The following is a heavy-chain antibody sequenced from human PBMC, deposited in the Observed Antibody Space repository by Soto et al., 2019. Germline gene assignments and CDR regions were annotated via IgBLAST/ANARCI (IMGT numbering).Heavy chain of an antibody. Sequence: SETLSLTCTVSGGSISSYYWSWIRQPPGKGLEWIGYIYYSGSTNYNPSLKSRVTISVDTSKNQFSLKLISVTAADTAVYYCARHSRVRFLEWLLFDYWGQGTLVTVSS. CDR2: IYYSGST. CDR1: GGSISSYY. CDR3: ARHSRVRFLEWLLFDY. D-gene: IGHD3-3*01. V-gene: IGHV4-59*08. J-gene: IGHJ4*02.